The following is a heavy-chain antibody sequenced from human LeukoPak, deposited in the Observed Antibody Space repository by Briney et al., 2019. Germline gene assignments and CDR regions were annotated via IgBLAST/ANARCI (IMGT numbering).Heavy chain of an antibody. D-gene: IGHD6-13*01. CDR1: GYTFTNYY. CDR3: ARAWQLVPARSWFDP. Sequence: GASVKVSCKASGYTFTNYYIHWVRQAPGQGLEWMGLINPGGDNTNYAQKLQGRVTMTTDTSTSTAYMELRSLRSDDTAVYYCARAWQLVPARSWFDPWGQGTLVTVSS. V-gene: IGHV1-46*01. CDR2: INPGGDNT. J-gene: IGHJ5*02.